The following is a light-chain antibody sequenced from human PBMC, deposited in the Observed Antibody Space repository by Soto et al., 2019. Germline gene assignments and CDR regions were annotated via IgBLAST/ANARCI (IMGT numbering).Light chain of an antibody. CDR2: EVN. CDR1: SSDVGAYIY. Sequence: QSALTQPASVSGSPGQSITISCGGTSSDVGAYIYVSWYQQHPGKAPKLMIYEVNKRPSGVPDRFSGSKSGNTASLTVSGLQAEDEADYYCSSYAGSSDVFGTGTKVTVL. V-gene: IGLV2-8*01. CDR3: SSYAGSSDV. J-gene: IGLJ1*01.